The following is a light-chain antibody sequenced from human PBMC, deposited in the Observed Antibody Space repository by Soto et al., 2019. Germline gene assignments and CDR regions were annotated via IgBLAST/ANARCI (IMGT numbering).Light chain of an antibody. CDR2: EVS. J-gene: IGLJ1*01. CDR3: SSYKTTSTLFV. V-gene: IGLV2-14*01. Sequence: QSVLTQPASVSGSPGQSITISCTGTSSDVGAHKYVSWYQQHPGKAPKLIIYEVSDRPSGVSPRFSGSKSGNTASLTISGLQAEDEANYYRSSYKTTSTLFVFGTGTKVTVL. CDR1: SSDVGAHKY.